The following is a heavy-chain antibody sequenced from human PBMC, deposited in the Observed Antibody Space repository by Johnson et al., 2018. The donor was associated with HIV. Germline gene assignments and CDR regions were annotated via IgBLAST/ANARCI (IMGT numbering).Heavy chain of an antibody. J-gene: IGHJ3*01. CDR3: ARGVSSGYYSNAFDV. D-gene: IGHD3-22*01. CDR1: GFTFSDDY. CDR2: INWNGGST. Sequence: EVQLVESGGGVVRPGGSLRLSCAVSGFTFSDDYMSWIRQAPGKGLEWVSGINWNGGSTGYADSVKGRFTISRDSAKNSLYLQMNSLRAEDTALYYCARGVSSGYYSNAFDVWGQGTMATVSS. V-gene: IGHV3-20*04.